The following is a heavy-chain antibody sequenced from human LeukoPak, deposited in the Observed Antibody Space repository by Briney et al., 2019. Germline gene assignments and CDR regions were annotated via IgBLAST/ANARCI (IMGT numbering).Heavy chain of an antibody. J-gene: IGHJ4*02. D-gene: IGHD5-12*01. Sequence: GGSLSLSCAASGLTSGIYAMSWVRQAPGKGLEWVSAFSGGGDSFYADSVKGRFTISRDNSKITLYLQMNSLRAEDTAVYYCAKSYNGYESKPDYWGQGTLVTVSS. CDR1: GLTSGIYA. CDR3: AKSYNGYESKPDY. V-gene: IGHV3-23*01. CDR2: FSGGGDS.